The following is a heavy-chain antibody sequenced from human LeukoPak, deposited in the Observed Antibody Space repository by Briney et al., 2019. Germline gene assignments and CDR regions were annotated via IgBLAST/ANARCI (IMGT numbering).Heavy chain of an antibody. D-gene: IGHD6-13*01. CDR3: ARGPYSSSWYLYYYYYGMDV. CDR1: GYSFTSYA. V-gene: IGHV1-3*04. CDR2: INTGNGDT. J-gene: IGHJ6*02. Sequence: ASVKVSCKASGYSFTSYAMHWVRQAPGQRLEWMGWINTGNGDTKYSQKFQGRVTIIRDTSASTVYMELSSLRSEDTAVYYCARGPYSSSWYLYYYYYGMDVWGQGTTVTVSS.